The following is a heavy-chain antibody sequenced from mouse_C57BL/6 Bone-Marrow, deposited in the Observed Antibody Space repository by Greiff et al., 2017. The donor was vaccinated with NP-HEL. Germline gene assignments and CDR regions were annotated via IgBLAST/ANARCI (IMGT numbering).Heavy chain of an antibody. CDR1: GFTFSSYG. D-gene: IGHD2-5*01. J-gene: IGHJ3*01. CDR3: ARRLLYSNFAY. CDR2: ISSGGSYT. V-gene: IGHV5-6*02. Sequence: EVMLVESGGDLVKPGGSLKLSCAASGFTFSSYGMSWVRQTPDKRLEWVATISSGGSYTYYPDSVKGRFTISRDNAKNTLYLQMSSLKSEDTAMYYCARRLLYSNFAYWGQGTLVTVSA.